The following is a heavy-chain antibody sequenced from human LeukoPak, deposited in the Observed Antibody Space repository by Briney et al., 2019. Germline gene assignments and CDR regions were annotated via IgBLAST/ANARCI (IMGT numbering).Heavy chain of an antibody. V-gene: IGHV3-30*03. CDR2: ISYHGSDK. CDR1: GFTFDDYA. D-gene: IGHD3-10*01. CDR3: ARMAFMDRAYLGFDY. J-gene: IGHJ4*02. Sequence: PGRSLRLSCAASGFTFDDYAMHWVRQAPGKGLEWVAVISYHGSDKYFADSVKGRFTISRDNSKNTLYLQMNSLRAEDTAVYYCARMAFMDRAYLGFDYWGQGTLVTVSS.